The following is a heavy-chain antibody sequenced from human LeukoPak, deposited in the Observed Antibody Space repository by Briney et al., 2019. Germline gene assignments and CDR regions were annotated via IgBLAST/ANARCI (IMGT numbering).Heavy chain of an antibody. D-gene: IGHD6-19*01. CDR2: IWYDGSNK. CDR3: ARDFTMAGNAFDI. V-gene: IGHV3-33*08. J-gene: IGHJ3*02. Sequence: PGGSLRLSCEGSAFIFSGHWMNWVRQAPGKGLEWVAVIWYDGSNKYYADSVKGRFTISRDNSKNTLYLQMNSLRAEDTAVYYCARDFTMAGNAFDIWGQGTMVTVSS. CDR1: AFIFSGHW.